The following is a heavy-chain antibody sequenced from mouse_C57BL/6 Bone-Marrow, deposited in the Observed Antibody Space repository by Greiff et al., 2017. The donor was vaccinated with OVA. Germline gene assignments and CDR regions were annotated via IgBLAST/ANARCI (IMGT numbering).Heavy chain of an antibody. J-gene: IGHJ3*01. CDR2: ISSGGSYT. Sequence: EVKLMESGGDLVKPGGSLKLSCAASGFTFSSYGMSWVRQTPDKRLEWVATISSGGSYTYYPDSVKGRFTISRDNAKNTLYLQMSSLKSEDTAMYYCARLLSSRFAYWGQGTLVTVSA. D-gene: IGHD1-1*01. CDR3: ARLLSSRFAY. CDR1: GFTFSSYG. V-gene: IGHV5-6*01.